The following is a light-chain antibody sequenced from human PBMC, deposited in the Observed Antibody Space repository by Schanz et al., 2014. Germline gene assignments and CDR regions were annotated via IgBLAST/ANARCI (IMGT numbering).Light chain of an antibody. J-gene: IGLJ2*01. CDR2: EVS. V-gene: IGLV2-8*01. CDR1: SSDVGGYNY. Sequence: QSALTQPPSASGSPGQSVTISCTGTSSDVGGYNYVSWYQQHPGKAPKLMIYEVSERPSGVPDRFSGSKSGNTASLTVSGLQAEDEADYYCSAYIGRNSLVFGGGTKLTVL. CDR3: SAYIGRNSLV.